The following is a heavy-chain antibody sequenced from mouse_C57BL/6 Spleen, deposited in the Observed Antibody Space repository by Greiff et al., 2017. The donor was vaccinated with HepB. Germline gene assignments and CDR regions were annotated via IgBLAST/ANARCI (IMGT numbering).Heavy chain of an antibody. D-gene: IGHD2-1*01. CDR3: ARFYYGNYGGYFDY. V-gene: IGHV1-72*01. Sequence: QVQLQQPGAELVKPGASVKLSCKASGYTFTSYWMHWVKQRPGRGLEWIGRIDPNSGGTKYNEKFKSKATLTVDKPSSTADMQLSSLTSEDSAVFYCARFYYGNYGGYFDYWGQGTTLTVAS. CDR1: GYTFTSYW. J-gene: IGHJ2*01. CDR2: IDPNSGGT.